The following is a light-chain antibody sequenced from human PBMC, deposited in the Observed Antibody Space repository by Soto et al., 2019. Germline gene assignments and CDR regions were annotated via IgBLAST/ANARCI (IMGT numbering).Light chain of an antibody. CDR1: SSDVGGYNY. Sequence: QPVLTQPASVSGSPGQSITISCTGTSSDVGGYNYVSWYQQHPGKAPKLMIYEVSYRPSGVSNRFSGSQSGNTASLTISGLQPEDEADYYCSSYTSSSNLYVFGTGTKVTVL. CDR3: SSYTSSSNLYV. V-gene: IGLV2-14*01. CDR2: EVS. J-gene: IGLJ1*01.